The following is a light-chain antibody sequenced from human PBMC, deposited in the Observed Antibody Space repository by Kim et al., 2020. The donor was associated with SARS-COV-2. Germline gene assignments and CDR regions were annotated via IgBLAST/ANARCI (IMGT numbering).Light chain of an antibody. CDR2: GNN. Sequence: GQKVTISCTRGSSTIGAPFDVHWYQQLPGTVPKLLIYGNNNRPSGVPDRFSGSESGTSASLAITGLQAEDEADYYCLSHGSSLSVAFGGGTQLTVL. CDR3: LSHGSSLSVA. J-gene: IGLJ2*01. V-gene: IGLV1-40*01. CDR1: SSTIGAPFD.